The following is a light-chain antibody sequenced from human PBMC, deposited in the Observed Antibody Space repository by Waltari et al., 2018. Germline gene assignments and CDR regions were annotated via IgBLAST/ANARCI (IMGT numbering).Light chain of an antibody. CDR2: GAS. J-gene: IGKJ1*01. CDR1: QSVSSN. Sequence: EIVITQSPATLSVSPGARATLSCRASQSVSSNLAWYQQKPGQAPRLLIYGASTRANGIPARFSGSGSGTEFTLTISSLQSEDFAVYYCQQYNNWRTWTFGQGTKVEIK. CDR3: QQYNNWRTWT. V-gene: IGKV3-15*01.